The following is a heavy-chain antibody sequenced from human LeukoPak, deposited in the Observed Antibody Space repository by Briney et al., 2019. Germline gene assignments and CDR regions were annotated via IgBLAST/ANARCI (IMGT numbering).Heavy chain of an antibody. V-gene: IGHV3-23*01. Sequence: GGSLRLSCAASGFTFSSYGMSWVRQAPGKGLEWVSAISGSGGSTYYADSVKGWFTISRDNSRNTVYLQMNSLRAEDTAVYYCAKDDRWLQFCCWGQGTLVTVSA. CDR3: AKDDRWLQFCC. CDR2: ISGSGGST. CDR1: GFTFSSYG. D-gene: IGHD5-24*01. J-gene: IGHJ4*02.